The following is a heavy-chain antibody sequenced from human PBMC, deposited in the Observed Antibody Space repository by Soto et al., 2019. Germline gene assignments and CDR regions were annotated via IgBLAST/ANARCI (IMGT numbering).Heavy chain of an antibody. Sequence: GSLRPSCAAPGFTVSSNYMSWGRQAPGKGLEWVSVIYSGGSTYYADSVRGRFTISKHISKNTLYLQMTSPRAEDTAVYYCARRGAAHTRGAFDIWGQGTMVTVSS. CDR2: IYSGGST. D-gene: IGHD6-6*01. CDR3: ARRGAAHTRGAFDI. V-gene: IGHV3-53*04. CDR1: GFTVSSNY. J-gene: IGHJ3*02.